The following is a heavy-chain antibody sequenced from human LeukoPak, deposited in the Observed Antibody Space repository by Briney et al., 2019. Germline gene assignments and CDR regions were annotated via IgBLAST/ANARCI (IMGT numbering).Heavy chain of an antibody. V-gene: IGHV1-2*02. D-gene: IGHD2-15*01. CDR3: ARDGGACSGGSCYLNFDY. Sequence: GASVKVSCKASGYTFTGYYMHWVRQAPGQGLEWMGWINPNSGGTNYAQKFQGRVTMTRDTSISTAYMELSRLRSDDTAVYYCARDGGACSGGSCYLNFDYWGQGTLVTVSS. J-gene: IGHJ4*02. CDR2: INPNSGGT. CDR1: GYTFTGYY.